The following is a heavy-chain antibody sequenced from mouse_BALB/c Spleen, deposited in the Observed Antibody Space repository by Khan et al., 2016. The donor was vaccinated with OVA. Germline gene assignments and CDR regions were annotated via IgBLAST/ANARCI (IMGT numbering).Heavy chain of an antibody. CDR3: AGHLTGSFAY. V-gene: IGHV5-6*01. CDR1: GFTFSSYS. D-gene: IGHD4-1*01. J-gene: IGHJ3*01. Sequence: EVELVESGGDLVKPGGSLKLSCAASGFTFSSYSMSWVRQTPDKRLEWVASFSSGSDYTYYPHSVKGRFTISRDNAKNTLYLQMSDLNAEDTAMYYCAGHLTGSFAYWGQGTLVTVSA. CDR2: FSSGSDYT.